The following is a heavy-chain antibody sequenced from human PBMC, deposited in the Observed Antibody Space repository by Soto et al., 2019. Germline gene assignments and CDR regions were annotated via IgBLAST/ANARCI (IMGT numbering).Heavy chain of an antibody. D-gene: IGHD3-10*01. CDR1: GYTFTGYY. CDR3: ASCPQNCITSSPCCLFFDY. V-gene: IGHV1-3*01. CDR2: IDAGSGNT. J-gene: IGHJ4*02. Sequence: ASVKVSCKASGYTFTGYYMQWVRQARGQRLEWMGWIDAGSGNTKYSQKFQERVTITRDTSTSTAYMELSSLRSEDTAVYYCASCPQNCITSSPCCLFFDYWGQGTLVTVSS.